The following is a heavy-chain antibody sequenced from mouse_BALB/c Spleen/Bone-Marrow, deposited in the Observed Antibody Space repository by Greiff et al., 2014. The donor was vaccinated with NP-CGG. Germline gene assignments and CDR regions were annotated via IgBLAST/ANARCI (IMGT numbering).Heavy chain of an antibody. CDR2: ISNLAYSI. Sequence: DVMLVESGGGLVQPGGSRKLSCAASGFTFSDYGMAWVRQAPGKGPEWVAFISNLAYSIYYADTVTGRFTISRENAKNTLYLEMRRLRTEDTAVYYCAWEGGAMDYWGQGTSVAVSS. J-gene: IGHJ4*01. V-gene: IGHV5-15*02. CDR3: AWEGGAMDY. CDR1: GFTFSDYG.